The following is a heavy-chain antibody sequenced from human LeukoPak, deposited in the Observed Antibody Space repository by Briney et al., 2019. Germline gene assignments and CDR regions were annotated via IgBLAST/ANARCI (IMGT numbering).Heavy chain of an antibody. J-gene: IGHJ4*02. Sequence: GESLRLSCAASGFTFSSYSMSWVRQAPGKGLEWVSSISSSSSYIYYADSVKGRFTISRDNAKNSLYLQMNSLRAEDTAVYYCAREPYGSGSYYFDYWGQGTLVTVSS. V-gene: IGHV3-21*01. CDR3: AREPYGSGSYYFDY. CDR2: ISSSSSYI. D-gene: IGHD3-10*01. CDR1: GFTFSSYS.